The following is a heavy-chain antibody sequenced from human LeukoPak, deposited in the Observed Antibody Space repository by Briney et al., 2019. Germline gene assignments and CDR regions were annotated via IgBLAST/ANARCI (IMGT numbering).Heavy chain of an antibody. CDR1: GFTFSSYA. V-gene: IGHV3-23*01. Sequence: GGSLRLSCAASGFTFSSYAMSWVRQAPGKGLEWVSAISGSGGSTYYADSVKGRFTISRDNSKNTLYLQMNSLRAEDTAVYYCAKDPNYYGSSGYFPDYWGQGTLVTVSS. J-gene: IGHJ4*02. D-gene: IGHD3-22*01. CDR2: ISGSGGST. CDR3: AKDPNYYGSSGYFPDY.